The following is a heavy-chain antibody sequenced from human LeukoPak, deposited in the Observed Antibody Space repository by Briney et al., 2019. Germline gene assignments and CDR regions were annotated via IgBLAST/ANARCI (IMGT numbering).Heavy chain of an antibody. CDR3: ARGSKGPRLLY. D-gene: IGHD6-6*01. CDR1: GGSLSGYF. J-gene: IGHJ4*02. CDR2: ISDSGSI. V-gene: IGHV4-34*01. Sequence: PSETLSLTCAVYGGSLSGYFWSWIRQPPGKGLEWIGEISDSGSINFNPSLKSRVTISVDTAKNQFSLKLNSVTAADTAMYYCARGSKGPRLLYWGQGTLVTVSS.